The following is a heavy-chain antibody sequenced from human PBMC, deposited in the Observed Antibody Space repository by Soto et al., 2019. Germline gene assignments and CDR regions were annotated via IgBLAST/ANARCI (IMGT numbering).Heavy chain of an antibody. Sequence: SVKVSCKASGGTFSSYTISWVRQAPGQGLEWMGRIIPILGIANYAQKFQGRVTITADKSTSTAYMELSSLRSEDTAVYYCARGRPGGSTDSDYYYMDVWGKGTTVTVSS. J-gene: IGHJ6*03. CDR3: ARGRPGGSTDSDYYYMDV. CDR1: GGTFSSYT. V-gene: IGHV1-69*02. D-gene: IGHD2-2*01. CDR2: IIPILGIA.